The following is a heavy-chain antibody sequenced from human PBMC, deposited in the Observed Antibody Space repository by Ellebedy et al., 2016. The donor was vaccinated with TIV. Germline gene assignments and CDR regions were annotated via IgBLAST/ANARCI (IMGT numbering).Heavy chain of an antibody. D-gene: IGHD1-26*01. V-gene: IGHV1-46*01. CDR3: ARRSGLYYYYGMDV. Sequence: ASVKVSXKASRYTFTSYYMHWVRQAPGQGLEWMGIINPSGGSTNYAQKFQGRVTMTRDTSTSTVYMKLSSLRSEDTAVYYCARRSGLYYYYGMDVWGQGTTVTVSS. CDR1: RYTFTSYY. CDR2: INPSGGST. J-gene: IGHJ6*02.